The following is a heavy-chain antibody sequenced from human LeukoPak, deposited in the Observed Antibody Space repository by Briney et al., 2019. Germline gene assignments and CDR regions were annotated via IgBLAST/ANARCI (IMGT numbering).Heavy chain of an antibody. CDR2: IYTSGST. D-gene: IGHD3-3*01. V-gene: IGHV4-4*07. CDR1: GGSISSYY. J-gene: IGHJ4*02. CDR3: ARGASRGYDFWSGYRDYFDY. Sequence: PSETLSLTCTVSGGSISSYYWSWIRQPAGKGLEWIGRIYTSGSTNYNPSLKSRVTMSVDTSKNQFSLKLSSVTAADTAVYYCARGASRGYDFWSGYRDYFDYWGQGTLVTVSS.